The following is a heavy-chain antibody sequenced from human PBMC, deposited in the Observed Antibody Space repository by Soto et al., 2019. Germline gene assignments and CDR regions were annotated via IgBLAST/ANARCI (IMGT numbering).Heavy chain of an antibody. CDR2: IYYSGST. Sequence: SETLSLTCTVSGGSISSYYWSWIRQPPGKGLEWIGYIYYSGSTNYNPSLKSRVTISVDTSKNQFSLRLSSVTAADTAVYYCARHLYDTSIDYWGQGTLVTVSS. V-gene: IGHV4-59*08. CDR1: GGSISSYY. D-gene: IGHD1-1*01. J-gene: IGHJ4*02. CDR3: ARHLYDTSIDY.